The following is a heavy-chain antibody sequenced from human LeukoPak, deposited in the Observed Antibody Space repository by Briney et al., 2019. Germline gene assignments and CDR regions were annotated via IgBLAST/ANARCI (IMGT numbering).Heavy chain of an antibody. CDR1: GYTLTGYY. J-gene: IGHJ4*02. CDR2: INPNSGGT. D-gene: IGHD2-15*01. V-gene: IGHV1-2*02. CDR3: ATGYCSGGSCYFSRTSLFDY. Sequence: ASVKVSCKASGYTLTGYYMHWVRQAPGQGLEWMGWINPNSGGTNYAQKFQGRVTMTRDTSISTAYMELSRLRSDDTAVYYCATGYCSGGSCYFSRTSLFDYWGQGTLVTVSS.